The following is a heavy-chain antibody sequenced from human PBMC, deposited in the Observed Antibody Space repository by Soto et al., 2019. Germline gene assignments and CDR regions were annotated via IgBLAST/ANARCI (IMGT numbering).Heavy chain of an antibody. CDR3: AAIDHGSEY. V-gene: IGHV3-7*01. CDR1: GVVLSSYR. CDR2: INQDGSGR. J-gene: IGHJ4*01. D-gene: IGHD2-2*02. Sequence: GWSLTLSCAASGVVLSSYRMSSVRQAPGKGLEWVAKINQDGSGRYHADSVKGRFSISRDNAKNSLYLQMNSLRAEDTAVYYCAAIDHGSEYWVHGTLVIVSS.